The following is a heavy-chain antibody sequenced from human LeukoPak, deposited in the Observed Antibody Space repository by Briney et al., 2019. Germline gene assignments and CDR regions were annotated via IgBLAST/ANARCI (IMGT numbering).Heavy chain of an antibody. V-gene: IGHV4-39*01. Sequence: PSETLSLTCTVSGGSISSSSYYWGWIRQPPGKGLEWIGSIYYSGSTYYNPSLKSRVTMSVDTSKNQFSLKLSSVTAADTAVYYCARQASIVVVPAASTEWFDPWGQGTLVTVSS. CDR2: IYYSGST. J-gene: IGHJ5*02. CDR1: GGSISSSSYY. CDR3: ARQASIVVVPAASTEWFDP. D-gene: IGHD2-2*01.